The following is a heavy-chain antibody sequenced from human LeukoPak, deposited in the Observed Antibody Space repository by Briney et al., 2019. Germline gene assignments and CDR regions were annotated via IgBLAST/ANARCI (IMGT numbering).Heavy chain of an antibody. J-gene: IGHJ4*02. CDR1: GFTFSDYY. D-gene: IGHD3-16*02. V-gene: IGHV3-11*01. CDR3: ARAGDYVWGSYRYPGQFDY. Sequence: GGSLRLSCAASGFTFSDYYMSWIRQAPGKGLEWVSYISSSGSTIYYADSVKGRFTISRDNAKNSLYLQMNSLRAEDTAVYYCARAGDYVWGSYRYPGQFDYWGQGTLVTVSS. CDR2: ISSSGSTI.